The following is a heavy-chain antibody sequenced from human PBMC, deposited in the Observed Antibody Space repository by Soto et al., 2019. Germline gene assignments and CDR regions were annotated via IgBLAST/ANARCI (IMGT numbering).Heavy chain of an antibody. CDR2: FIPIFGTA. CDR3: ARESDILVRVVTPPRDDYYYYCMDV. D-gene: IGHD3-10*01. Sequence: QVQLVQSGAEVKKPGSSVKVSCKASGGTFSSYAISWVRQAPGQGLEWMGGFIPIFGTANYAQKFQGRYTNNADESTSTAYMELSSLRCEDTAVYYCARESDILVRVVTPPRDDYYYYCMDVWGQGTTVTVSS. CDR1: GGTFSSYA. J-gene: IGHJ6*02. V-gene: IGHV1-69*01.